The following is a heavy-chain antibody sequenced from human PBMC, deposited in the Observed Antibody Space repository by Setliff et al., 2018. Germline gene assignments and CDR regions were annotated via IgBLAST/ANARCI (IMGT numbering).Heavy chain of an antibody. CDR2: INPSGGST. Sequence: ASVKVSCKTSGYIFTSNDIHWVRQAPGQGLEWVGMINPSGGSTSFAQKFQGRVTMTRDTSASTVHMEVRRLRSDDTAVYYCAREGRRELRMAVPPKGSEAFDIWGQGTMVTVSS. V-gene: IGHV1-46*01. CDR1: GYIFTSND. D-gene: IGHD6-19*01. CDR3: AREGRRELRMAVPPKGSEAFDI. J-gene: IGHJ3*02.